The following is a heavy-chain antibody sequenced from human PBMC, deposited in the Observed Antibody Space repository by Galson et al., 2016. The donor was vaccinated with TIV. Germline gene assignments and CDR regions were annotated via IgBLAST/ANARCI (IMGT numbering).Heavy chain of an antibody. V-gene: IGHV3-15*01. Sequence: SLRLSCAASGLIFSNAWMTWVRQEPGKGLEWVGRIRSHFDGGTTDYAAPVKGRFIISRDDSKQTLYLQMTSLKTEDTGVYYCSRGAYDGFLGSDASDIWGQGTLVTVSS. D-gene: IGHD5-12*01. CDR1: GLIFSNAW. CDR2: IRSHFDGGTT. CDR3: SRGAYDGFLGSDASDI. J-gene: IGHJ3*02.